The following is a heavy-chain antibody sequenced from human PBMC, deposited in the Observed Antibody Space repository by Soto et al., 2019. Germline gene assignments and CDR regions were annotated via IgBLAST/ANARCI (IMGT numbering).Heavy chain of an antibody. CDR1: GGSISSGDYY. CDR3: ARRDRSGFSYWLDT. V-gene: IGHV4-31*03. Sequence: PSETLSLTCPVSGGSISSGDYYWSWIRQHPGKGLEWIGTIYFSGTTYYNPSLKSRVTISVDTSKNQFSLNLSSVTAADTAVYYCARRDRSGFSYWLDTWGQGTLVTVSS. D-gene: IGHD3-22*01. J-gene: IGHJ5*02. CDR2: IYFSGTT.